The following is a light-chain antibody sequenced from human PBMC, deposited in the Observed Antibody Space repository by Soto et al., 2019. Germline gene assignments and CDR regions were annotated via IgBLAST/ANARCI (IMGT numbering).Light chain of an antibody. CDR3: TKYNSAPF. Sequence: DIQITQPPSSLSASVGDRVTITCRASQGISNYLAWYQQKPGKVPKLLIYAASTLQSGVPSRFSVIGSGTDFTLPLSSLQPEDVATYDCTKYNSAPFFGQGTRLEIK. CDR1: QGISNY. V-gene: IGKV1-27*01. J-gene: IGKJ5*01. CDR2: AAS.